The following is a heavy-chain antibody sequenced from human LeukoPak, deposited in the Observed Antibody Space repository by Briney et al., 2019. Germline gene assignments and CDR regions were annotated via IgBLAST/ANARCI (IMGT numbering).Heavy chain of an antibody. J-gene: IGHJ4*02. CDR2: ISYDGSNK. D-gene: IGHD3-22*01. V-gene: IGHV3-30*19. CDR1: GFTFSSYG. Sequence: GGSLRLSCAASGFTFSSYGMHWVRQAPGKGLEWVAVISYDGSNKYYADSVKGRFTISRDNSKNTLYLQMNSLRAEDTAVYYCARAPLKNYYDSSGYPTYWGQGTLVTVSS. CDR3: ARAPLKNYYDSSGYPTY.